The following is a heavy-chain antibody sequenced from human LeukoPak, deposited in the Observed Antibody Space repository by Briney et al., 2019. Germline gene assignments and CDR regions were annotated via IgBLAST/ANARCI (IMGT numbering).Heavy chain of an antibody. CDR3: ARQRGASGTVSWFDP. CDR1: GYSFTTYW. D-gene: IGHD3-10*01. J-gene: IGHJ5*02. CDR2: IYPDDSDT. Sequence: GESLKISCETSGYSFTTYWIGWVRQRPGTGLEWVGAIYPDDSDTRYSPSFQDQVAISADRSIRTAYLKWNSLKASDTGMYYCARQRGASGTVSWFDPWGQGTLVTVSS. V-gene: IGHV5-51*01.